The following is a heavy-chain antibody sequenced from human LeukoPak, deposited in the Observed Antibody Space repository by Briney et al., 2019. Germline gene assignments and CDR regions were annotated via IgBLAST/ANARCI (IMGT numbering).Heavy chain of an antibody. CDR3: ARPLAYSGSYYGIDF. J-gene: IGHJ4*02. CDR2: INTDGSST. V-gene: IGHV3-74*01. D-gene: IGHD1-26*01. Sequence: PGGSLRLSCAASGFTFNKYAMTWVRQAPGKGLVWVSHINTDGSSTSYADSVKGRFTISRDNAKNTVYLQMNSLRAEDTAVHYCARPLAYSGSYYGIDFWGQGTLVTVSS. CDR1: GFTFNKYA.